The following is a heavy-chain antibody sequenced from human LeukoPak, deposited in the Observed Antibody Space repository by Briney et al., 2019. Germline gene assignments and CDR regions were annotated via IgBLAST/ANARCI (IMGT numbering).Heavy chain of an antibody. Sequence: ASVKVSCKASGYTFTSYGITWVRQAPGQGLEWMGWISVYNGETNSAQRLQGRVTLTTDTSTSTAYMELKSLRSDDTAVYYCARDKYYDYVWGSYRPDYWGQGTLVTVSS. CDR2: ISVYNGET. D-gene: IGHD3-16*02. CDR3: ARDKYYDYVWGSYRPDY. J-gene: IGHJ4*02. V-gene: IGHV1-18*01. CDR1: GYTFTSYG.